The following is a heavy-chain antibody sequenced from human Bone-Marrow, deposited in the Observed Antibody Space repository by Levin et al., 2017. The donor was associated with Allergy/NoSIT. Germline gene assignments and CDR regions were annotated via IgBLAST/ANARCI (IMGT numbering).Heavy chain of an antibody. CDR3: ARGLVIVPPTKLVFDL. CDR2: MYHTGST. D-gene: IGHD2/OR15-2a*01. Sequence: SQTLSLTCAVSGGSIHSGYWWSWVRQAPGKGLEWIGGMYHTGSTNNNPSLESRVTISVDKAKNQFSLNLTSVTAADTAVYYCARGLVIVPPTKLVFDLWGQGTLVTVSS. V-gene: IGHV4-4*02. CDR1: GGSIHSGYW. J-gene: IGHJ4*02.